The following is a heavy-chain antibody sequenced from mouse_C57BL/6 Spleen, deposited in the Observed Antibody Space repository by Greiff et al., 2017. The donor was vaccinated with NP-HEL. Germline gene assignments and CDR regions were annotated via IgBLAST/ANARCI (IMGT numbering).Heavy chain of an antibody. J-gene: IGHJ3*01. CDR3: ARKEDYGGSAY. CDR1: GFTFSDYG. V-gene: IGHV5-17*01. D-gene: IGHD1-1*01. Sequence: EVKLVESGGGLVKPGGSLKLSCAASGFTFSDYGMHWVRQAPEKGLEWVAYISSGSSTIYYADTVKGRFTISRDNAKNTLFLQMTSLRSEDTAMYYCARKEDYGGSAYWGQGTLVTVSA. CDR2: ISSGSSTI.